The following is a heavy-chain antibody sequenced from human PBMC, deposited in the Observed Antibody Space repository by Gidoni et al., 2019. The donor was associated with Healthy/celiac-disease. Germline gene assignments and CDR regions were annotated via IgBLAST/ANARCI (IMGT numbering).Heavy chain of an antibody. CDR1: GGSISSYY. J-gene: IGHJ2*01. Sequence: QVQLQELGPGLVKPSETLSLTCPVSGGSISSYYWSWIRQPPGKGLEWIGYIYYSGSTNYNPSLKSRVTISVDTSKNQFSLKLSSVTAADTAVYYCAREGDYGLWYFDLWGRGTLVTVSS. V-gene: IGHV4-59*01. CDR2: IYYSGST. D-gene: IGHD4-17*01. CDR3: AREGDYGLWYFDL.